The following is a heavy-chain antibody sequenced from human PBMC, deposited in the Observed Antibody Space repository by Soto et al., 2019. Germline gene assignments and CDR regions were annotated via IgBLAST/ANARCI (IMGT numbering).Heavy chain of an antibody. CDR2: IVPIYGIP. CDR3: ARGPNWNARYYYYGMDV. CDR1: GGTFNTHS. J-gene: IGHJ6*02. V-gene: IGHV1-69*13. Sequence: SVKVSCKTSGGTFNTHSISWVRQAPGHGFEWMGGIVPIYGIPSHAQKFQGRVTITADEPTTTVYMELSSLRSDDTAVYYCARGPNWNARYYYYGMDVWGQGTTVTVSS. D-gene: IGHD1-1*01.